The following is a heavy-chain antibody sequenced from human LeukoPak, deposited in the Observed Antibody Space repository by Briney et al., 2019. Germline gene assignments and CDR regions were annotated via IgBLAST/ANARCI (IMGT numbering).Heavy chain of an antibody. D-gene: IGHD6-6*01. CDR3: ARDKGISYLSSFDY. CDR2: ISYDGSNE. Sequence: GWSLRLSCAASGFTFSSYVMHWVRQAPGKGLEWVAIISYDGSNEYYADSVKGRFTISRDNSKNTLYLQMNSLRAADTAVYYCARDKGISYLSSFDYWGQGTLVTVSS. V-gene: IGHV3-30*04. CDR1: GFTFSSYV. J-gene: IGHJ4*02.